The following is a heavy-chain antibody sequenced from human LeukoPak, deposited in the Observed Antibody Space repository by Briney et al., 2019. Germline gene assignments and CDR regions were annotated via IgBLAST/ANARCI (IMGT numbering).Heavy chain of an antibody. CDR2: IYYSGST. V-gene: IGHV4-59*01. J-gene: IGHJ3*02. Sequence: SETLSLTCTVSGGSISSYYWSWIRQPPGKGLEWIGYIYYSGSTNYNPSLKSRVTISVDTSKNQFSLKLSSVTAADTAVYYCARDRGVRGVIPPNDALDIWGQGTMVTVSS. CDR3: ARDRGVRGVIPPNDALDI. CDR1: GGSISSYY. D-gene: IGHD3-10*01.